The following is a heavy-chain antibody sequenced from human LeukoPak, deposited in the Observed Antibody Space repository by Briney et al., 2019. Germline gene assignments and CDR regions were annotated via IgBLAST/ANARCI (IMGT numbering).Heavy chain of an antibody. V-gene: IGHV3-30*03. CDR2: ISNDGSRK. J-gene: IGHJ4*02. CDR3: ARDRAWNYFDY. Sequence: GRSLRLSCAPSGFTVSRHGLHWVRQAPGKGLEWVAIISNDGSRKYYAHSVEGRFTISRDNSKNTLYLQMDSLRAGDTAVYYCARDRAWNYFDYWGQGTLVTVSS. D-gene: IGHD3-3*01. CDR1: GFTVSRHG.